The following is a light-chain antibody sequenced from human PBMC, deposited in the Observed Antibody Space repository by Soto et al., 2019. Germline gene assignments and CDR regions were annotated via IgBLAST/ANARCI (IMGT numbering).Light chain of an antibody. V-gene: IGKV1-5*03. CDR1: QTINNL. CDR3: QQYSSYPSLT. J-gene: IGKJ4*01. Sequence: DIQITQSPSTLSDSVGDRFSSASRASQTINNLMAWYQQKPGQAPKLLIYKASNLETGVPSRFSGSGSGTEFTLTISSLKPDDFATYYCQQYSSYPSLTFGGGTKVDIK. CDR2: KAS.